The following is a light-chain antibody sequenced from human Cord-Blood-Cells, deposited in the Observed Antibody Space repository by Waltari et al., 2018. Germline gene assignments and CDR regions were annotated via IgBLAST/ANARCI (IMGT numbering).Light chain of an antibody. Sequence: QSPLTQPASVSGSPGQTITISCTGPSSDVGSYNLVSWYQQHPGKAPKLMIYEGSKRPSGVSNRFSGSKSGNTASLTISGLQAEDEADYYCCSYAGSSTFVFGGGTKLTVL. CDR2: EGS. J-gene: IGLJ3*02. V-gene: IGLV2-23*03. CDR1: SSDVGSYNL. CDR3: CSYAGSSTFV.